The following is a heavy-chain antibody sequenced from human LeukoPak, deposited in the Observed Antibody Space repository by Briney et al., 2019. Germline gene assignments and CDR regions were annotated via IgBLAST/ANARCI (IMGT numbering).Heavy chain of an antibody. CDR3: AREYGDYEDAFDI. CDR2: ISYDGSNK. Sequence: PGRSLRLSCAASGFTFSSYAMHWVRQAPGKGLEWVAVISYDGSNKYYADSVKSRFTISRDNSKNTLYLQMNSLRAEDTAVYYCAREYGDYEDAFDIWGQGTMVTVSS. J-gene: IGHJ3*02. CDR1: GFTFSSYA. V-gene: IGHV3-30-3*01. D-gene: IGHD4-17*01.